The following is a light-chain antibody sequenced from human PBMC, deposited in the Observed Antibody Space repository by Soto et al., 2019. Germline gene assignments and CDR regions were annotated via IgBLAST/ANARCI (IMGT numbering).Light chain of an antibody. Sequence: QSVLTQPASVSGSPGQSITISCTGTNSDVGTYIYVSWYQQRPGKAPKLLIYEVTNRSSGVSNRFSASKSGNTASLTISGLQAEDEADYYCSSYTTTTTPLVFGTGTKVTVL. CDR2: EVT. CDR3: SSYTTTTTPLV. J-gene: IGLJ1*01. CDR1: NSDVGTYIY. V-gene: IGLV2-14*01.